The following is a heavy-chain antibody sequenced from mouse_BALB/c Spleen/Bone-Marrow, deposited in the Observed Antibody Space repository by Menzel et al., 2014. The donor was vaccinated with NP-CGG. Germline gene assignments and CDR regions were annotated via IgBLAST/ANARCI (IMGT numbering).Heavy chain of an antibody. CDR1: GFTFSSYG. CDR3: ARDGSSYEGNYFDY. D-gene: IGHD1-1*01. Sequence: DVMLVESGGGLVQPGGSLKLSCAASGFTFSSYGMSWVRQTPDKRLELVATINSNGGSTYYPDSVKGRFTISRDNAKNTLYLRMSSLKSEDTAMYYCARDGSSYEGNYFDYWGQGTTLTVSS. CDR2: INSNGGST. V-gene: IGHV5-6-3*01. J-gene: IGHJ2*01.